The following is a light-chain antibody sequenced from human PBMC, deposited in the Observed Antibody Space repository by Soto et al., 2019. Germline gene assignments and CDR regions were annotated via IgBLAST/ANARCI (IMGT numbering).Light chain of an antibody. J-gene: IGKJ2*01. Sequence: EIVLTQSTATLSLSPGERATLSCWASQSVASYLAWYQQKPGQAPRLLIYAASNRATGIPARFSGSGSGTDFTLTISSLELEDFALYYCQLRSNWPRLFTFGQGTKLEIK. CDR3: QLRSNWPRLFT. CDR1: QSVASY. CDR2: AAS. V-gene: IGKV3-11*01.